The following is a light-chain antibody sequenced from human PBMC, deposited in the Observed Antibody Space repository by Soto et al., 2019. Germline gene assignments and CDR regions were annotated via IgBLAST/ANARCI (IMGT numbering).Light chain of an antibody. CDR2: AAS. V-gene: IGKV1-9*01. J-gene: IGKJ3*01. CDR3: QQLNSYPVT. Sequence: DIQMTQSPSSLSASVGDRVTITCRASQSINSHLNWYQQKPGKAPKLLIYAASTLQSGVPSRFSGSGSGTEFTLTISSLQPEDFATYYCQQLNSYPVTFGPGTKVDIK. CDR1: QSINSH.